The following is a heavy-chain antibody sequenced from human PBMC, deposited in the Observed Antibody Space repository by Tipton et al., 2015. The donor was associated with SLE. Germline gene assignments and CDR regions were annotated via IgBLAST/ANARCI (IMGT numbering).Heavy chain of an antibody. J-gene: IGHJ4*02. CDR3: ARGGVGGYDYFDH. Sequence: TLSLTCAVYGGSFSGYYWSWIRQPPGKGLEWIGEINHSGSTNHSGSTKYNPSLKSRITISVDTSKNHFSLKLSSVTAADTAVYYCARGGVGGYDYFDHWSQGTLVTVSS. CDR2: INHSGSTNHSGST. V-gene: IGHV4-34*09. D-gene: IGHD5-12*01. CDR1: GGSFSGYY.